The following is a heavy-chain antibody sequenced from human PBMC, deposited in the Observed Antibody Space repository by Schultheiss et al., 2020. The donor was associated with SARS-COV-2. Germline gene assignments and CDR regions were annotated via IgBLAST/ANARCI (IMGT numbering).Heavy chain of an antibody. J-gene: IGHJ3*02. CDR2: ISYDGSNK. Sequence: GGSLRLSCAASGFTFSSYAMHWVRQAPGKGLEWVAVISYDGSNKYYADSVKGRFTISRDNAKNSLYLQMNSLRAEDTAVYYCARGRPQRGSNGDAFDIWGQGTMVTVSS. CDR1: GFTFSSYA. V-gene: IGHV3-30*07. CDR3: ARGRPQRGSNGDAFDI. D-gene: IGHD3-16*01.